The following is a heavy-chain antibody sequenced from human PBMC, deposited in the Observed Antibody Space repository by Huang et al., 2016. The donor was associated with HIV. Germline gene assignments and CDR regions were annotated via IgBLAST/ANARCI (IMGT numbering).Heavy chain of an antibody. V-gene: IGHV3-23*01. J-gene: IGHJ4*02. Sequence: EVQLLESGGGLVQPGGSLRLSCAASGFTFSSYAVSWVRQAPGKGVEWVSVISGGGGSTYYADSVKGRFTISRDNSKNTLYLQMNSLRAEDAAVYYCAKDPYSSSWFDHFDYWGQGTLVTVSS. CDR1: GFTFSSYA. D-gene: IGHD6-13*01. CDR3: AKDPYSSSWFDHFDY. CDR2: ISGGGGST.